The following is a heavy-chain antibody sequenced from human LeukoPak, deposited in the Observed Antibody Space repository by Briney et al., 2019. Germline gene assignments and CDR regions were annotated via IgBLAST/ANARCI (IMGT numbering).Heavy chain of an antibody. D-gene: IGHD2/OR15-2a*01. Sequence: GGSLRLSCAASGFSVNTYAMFWIRQAPGKGLEWVSGISGGVGTIYYADSVKGRFTISRDSSKNTLYLQMNSLRAGDTAVYYCAKGQVITSNLDSWGQGTLVTVSS. CDR3: AKGQVITSNLDS. V-gene: IGHV3-23*01. CDR1: GFSVNTYA. J-gene: IGHJ4*02. CDR2: ISGGVGTI.